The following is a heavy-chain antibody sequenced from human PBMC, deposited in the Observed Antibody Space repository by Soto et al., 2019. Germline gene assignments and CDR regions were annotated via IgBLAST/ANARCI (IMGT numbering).Heavy chain of an antibody. Sequence: GGSLRLSCAASGFTFSSYSMNWVRQAPGGGLEWVSSISSSSSYIYYADSVKGRFTISRDNAKNSLYLQMNSLGAEDTAVYYCARDWILKEYYFDYWGQGTLVTISS. CDR2: ISSSSSYI. CDR3: ARDWILKEYYFDY. V-gene: IGHV3-21*01. D-gene: IGHD2-2*03. CDR1: GFTFSSYS. J-gene: IGHJ4*02.